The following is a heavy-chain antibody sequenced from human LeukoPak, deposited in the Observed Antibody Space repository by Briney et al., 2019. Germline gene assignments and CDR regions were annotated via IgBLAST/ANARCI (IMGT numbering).Heavy chain of an antibody. CDR1: GRSISSSSYY. Sequence: SETLSLTCTVSGRSISSSSYYWGWIRQPPGKGLEWIGSIYYCGSTYYNPSHKSRVTTSVDTSKNHLSLKLSSVTAADTAVNYCARDPPVPGGRGPAAWYAFDIWGQGSMVTVSS. CDR2: IYYCGST. D-gene: IGHD2-2*01. J-gene: IGHJ3*02. V-gene: IGHV4-39*02. CDR3: ARDPPVPGGRGPAAWYAFDI.